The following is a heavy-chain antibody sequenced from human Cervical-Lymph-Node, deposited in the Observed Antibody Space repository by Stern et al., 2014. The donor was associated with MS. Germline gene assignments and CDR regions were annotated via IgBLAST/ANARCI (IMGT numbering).Heavy chain of an antibody. J-gene: IGHJ4*02. Sequence: VQLVQSGPEVKRPGESLKISCQASGYTFTSYWIGWVRQMPGKGRAVIGISFPGGSDIRSGPSFQGQVTIQADKSSSTAYLQWNNLKASDTAIYYCARQRYFDYWGQGTLVTVSS. CDR3: ARQRYFDY. CDR1: GYTFTSYW. CDR2: SFPGGSDI. V-gene: IGHV5-51*01.